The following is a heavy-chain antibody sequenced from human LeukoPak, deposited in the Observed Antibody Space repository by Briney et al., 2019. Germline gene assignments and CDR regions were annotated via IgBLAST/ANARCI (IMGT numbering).Heavy chain of an antibody. CDR3: AKEGHGSSLDY. CDR2: ISYDGSNK. J-gene: IGHJ4*02. CDR1: GFTFSSYG. Sequence: PGRSLRLSCAASGFTFSSYGMHWVRQAPGKGLEWVAVISYDGSNKYYADSVKGRFTTSRDNSKNTLYLQMNSLRAEDTAVYYCAKEGHGSSLDYWGQGTLVTVSS. D-gene: IGHD6-13*01. V-gene: IGHV3-30*18.